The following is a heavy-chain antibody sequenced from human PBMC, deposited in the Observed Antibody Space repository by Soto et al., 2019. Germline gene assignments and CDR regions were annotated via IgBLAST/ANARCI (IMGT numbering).Heavy chain of an antibody. Sequence: GGSLRLSCAASGFTVSSNYMSWVRQAPGKGLEWVSVIYSGSSTYYADSVKGRFTISRDNSKNTLYLQMNSLRAEDTAVYYCARVVRYPPRFDYWGQGTLVTVSS. CDR2: IYSGSST. CDR1: GFTVSSNY. J-gene: IGHJ4*02. D-gene: IGHD3-9*01. CDR3: ARVVRYPPRFDY. V-gene: IGHV3-53*01.